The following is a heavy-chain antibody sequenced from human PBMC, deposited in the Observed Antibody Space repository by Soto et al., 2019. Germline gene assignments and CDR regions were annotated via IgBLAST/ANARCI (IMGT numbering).Heavy chain of an antibody. CDR2: LYNDERT. Sequence: ETLSLTCTVSGGSVSNHYWSWIRQPAGKGLEWLGRLYNDERTNYNPSLKSRVTMSMDTSKNQFSLELTSVTAADSAVYFCAREPLAHSYFDLWGQGTLVTVSS. CDR3: AREPLAHSYFDL. V-gene: IGHV4-4*07. J-gene: IGHJ4*02. CDR1: GGSVSNHY.